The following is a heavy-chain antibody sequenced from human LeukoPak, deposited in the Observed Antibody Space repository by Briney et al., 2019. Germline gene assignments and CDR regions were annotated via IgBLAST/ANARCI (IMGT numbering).Heavy chain of an antibody. CDR1: GDSVSSNSAA. D-gene: IGHD2-15*01. J-gene: IGHJ3*02. V-gene: IGHV6-1*01. CDR3: ARDVVYPDIVVLGMGDDAFDI. CDR2: TYYRSKWYN. Sequence: SQTLSLTCAISGDSVSSNSAAWNWIRQSPSRGLEWLGRTYYRSKWYNDYAVSVKSRITINPDTSKNQFSLQLNSVTPEDTAVYYCARDVVYPDIVVLGMGDDAFDIWGQGTMVTVSS.